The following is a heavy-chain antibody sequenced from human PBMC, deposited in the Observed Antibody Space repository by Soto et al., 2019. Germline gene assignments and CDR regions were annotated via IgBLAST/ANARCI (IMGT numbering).Heavy chain of an antibody. CDR3: ARDSGRSDVVPAAISAMDV. D-gene: IGHD2-2*01. CDR2: IDAMYGNT. Sequence: ASVKVSCKASGYTFTSYTIHWVRQAPGQRPEWMGRIDAMYGNTSYAQNFQGRVTITTDKSTSTAYMELSSLGSEDTAVYYCARDSGRSDVVPAAISAMDVWGQGTTVTVSS. CDR1: GYTFTSYT. J-gene: IGHJ6*02. V-gene: IGHV1-3*01.